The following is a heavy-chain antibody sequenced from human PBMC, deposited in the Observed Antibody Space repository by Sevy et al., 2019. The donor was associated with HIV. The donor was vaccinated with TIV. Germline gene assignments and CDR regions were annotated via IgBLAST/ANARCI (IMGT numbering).Heavy chain of an antibody. CDR1: GGSISSYY. J-gene: IGHJ4*02. Sequence: SETLSLTCTVSGGSISSYYWSWIRQPPGKGLEWIGYIYYSGSSNYKPSLKSRVTISVDTSKNQFFLKLSSVTAADTAVYYCARGAARYCSSTSCYDFDYWGQGTLVTVSS. CDR3: ARGAARYCSSTSCYDFDY. V-gene: IGHV4-59*01. D-gene: IGHD2-2*01. CDR2: IYYSGSS.